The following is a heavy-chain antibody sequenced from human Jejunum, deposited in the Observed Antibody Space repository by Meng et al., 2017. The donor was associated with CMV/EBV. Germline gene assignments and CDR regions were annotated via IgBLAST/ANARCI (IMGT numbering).Heavy chain of an antibody. CDR1: GGSSSDNDYY. D-gene: IGHD5-12*01. J-gene: IGHJ3*01. V-gene: IGHV4-39*01. CDR2: VYYTGTT. CDR3: ARPGYSGYGDAFDL. Sequence: GGSSSDNDYYWGWIRQPPGKGLEWIGSVYYTGTTHYSPSFSSRVTISVDTSKNEFSLKLNSVTAADTSVYFCARPGYSGYGDAFDLWGQGTMVTVSS.